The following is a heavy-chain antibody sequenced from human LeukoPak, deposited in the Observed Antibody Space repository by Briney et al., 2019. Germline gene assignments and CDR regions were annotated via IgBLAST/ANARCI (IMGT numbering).Heavy chain of an antibody. CDR1: GFTFSSSS. D-gene: IGHD2-21*02. J-gene: IGHJ4*02. Sequence: GGSLRLSCAASGFTFSSSSMNWVRQAPGKRLEWVSSISSSRRYISYADSVKGRFTISRDNDKNSLYLQLNSLRAGDTAVYYCARGCCGGDCYPDAFDIWGQGTLVTVSS. V-gene: IGHV3-21*01. CDR3: ARGCCGGDCYPDAFDI. CDR2: ISSSRRYI.